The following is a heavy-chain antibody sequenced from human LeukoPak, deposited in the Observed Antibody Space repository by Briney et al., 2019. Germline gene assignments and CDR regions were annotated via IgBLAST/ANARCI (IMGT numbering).Heavy chain of an antibody. CDR1: GGSISTYY. V-gene: IGHV4-59*01. J-gene: IGHJ4*02. CDR2: IHYSGSS. D-gene: IGHD1-26*01. CDR3: ARDRRELPDY. Sequence: PSETLSLTCSVSGGSISTYYWSWVRQPPGKGPEWIGYIHYSGSSNYNPSLKSRVTLSVDTSKNQFSLKLASVTAADTAVYYCARDRRELPDYWGQGTLVTVSS.